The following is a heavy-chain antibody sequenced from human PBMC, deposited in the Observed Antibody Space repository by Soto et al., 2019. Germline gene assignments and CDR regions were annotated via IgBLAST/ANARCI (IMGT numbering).Heavy chain of an antibody. V-gene: IGHV4-61*01. Sequence: QVQLQESGPGLVKPSETLSLTCTVSGGSFKSGSYSWSWIRQPPGKGLEWIGNVYHTGRTSYNPSLKSLVSISMATSKNHFALNLDSVTAADTAVYFCARDFAYFDSWGQGTLVTVSS. J-gene: IGHJ4*02. CDR2: VYHTGRT. CDR1: GGSFKSGSYS. D-gene: IGHD3-3*01. CDR3: ARDFAYFDS.